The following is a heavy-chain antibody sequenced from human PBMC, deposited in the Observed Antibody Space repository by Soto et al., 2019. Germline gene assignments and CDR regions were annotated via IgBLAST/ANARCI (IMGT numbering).Heavy chain of an antibody. D-gene: IGHD5-18*01. CDR2: IDPRNGGT. CDR1: CYIFSDYY. V-gene: IGHV1-2*02. Sequence: SAKVSSKASCYIFSDYYIHWVRQAPGQGLEWMGWIDPRNGGTKYAQKFQDRLTMTTDTSTSTAFLELRRLRLDDTAVFFCARVLYRNVIHAWGQGTLVTVYS. J-gene: IGHJ4*02. CDR3: ARVLYRNVIHA.